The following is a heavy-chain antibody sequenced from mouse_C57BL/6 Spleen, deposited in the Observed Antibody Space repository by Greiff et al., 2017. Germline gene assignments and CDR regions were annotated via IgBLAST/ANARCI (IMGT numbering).Heavy chain of an antibody. D-gene: IGHD2-4*01. CDR3: ARSDYDEYYYAMDY. Sequence: VQLQQPGAELVKPGASVKMSCKASGYTFTSYWITWVKQRPGQGLEWIGDISPGSGSTNYNEKFKSKATLTVDTSSSTAYMQLSSLTSEDSAVYYCARSDYDEYYYAMDYWGQGTSVTVSS. V-gene: IGHV1-55*01. J-gene: IGHJ4*01. CDR1: GYTFTSYW. CDR2: ISPGSGST.